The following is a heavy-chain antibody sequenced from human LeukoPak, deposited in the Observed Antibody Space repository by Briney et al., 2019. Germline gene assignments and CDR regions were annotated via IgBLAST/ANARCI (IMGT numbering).Heavy chain of an antibody. CDR3: ARDPHILTGYYDY. D-gene: IGHD3-9*01. Sequence: GGSLRLSCAASGFTFSSYSMNWVRQAPGKGLEWVSSISSSSSYIYYADSVKGRFTISRDNAKNSLYLQMNSLRAEDTAVCYCARDPHILTGYYDYWGQGTLVTVSS. CDR2: ISSSSSYI. V-gene: IGHV3-21*01. CDR1: GFTFSSYS. J-gene: IGHJ4*02.